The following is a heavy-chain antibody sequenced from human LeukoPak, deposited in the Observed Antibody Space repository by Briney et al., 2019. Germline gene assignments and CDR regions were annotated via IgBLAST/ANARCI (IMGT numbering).Heavy chain of an antibody. V-gene: IGHV3-23*01. CDR1: GFTFSSYA. Sequence: GGSLRLSCAASGFTFSSYAMSWVRQAPGKGLEWVSAISGSGGSTYYADSVKGRFTISRDNSKNTLYLQMNSLRAEDTAVYYCARALAVAGTGGFDPWGQGTLVTVSS. J-gene: IGHJ5*02. CDR3: ARALAVAGTGGFDP. D-gene: IGHD6-19*01. CDR2: ISGSGGST.